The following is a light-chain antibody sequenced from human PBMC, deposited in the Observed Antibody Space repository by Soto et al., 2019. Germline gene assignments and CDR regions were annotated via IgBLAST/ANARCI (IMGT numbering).Light chain of an antibody. CDR1: QIINRW. CDR3: QHYNSYSEA. J-gene: IGKJ1*01. Sequence: DIEMTQSNTTLSASEGGIVTITWLSSQIINRWLAWYQQKPGKAPKFLIYDVSSLQSAVPSRFSGSGSGTEFTLTISSLQPDDFATYYCQHYNSYSEAVGQGTKVAIK. CDR2: DVS. V-gene: IGKV1-5*01.